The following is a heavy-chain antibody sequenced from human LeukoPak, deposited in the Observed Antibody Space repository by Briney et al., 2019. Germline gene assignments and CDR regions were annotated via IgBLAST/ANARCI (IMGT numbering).Heavy chain of an antibody. CDR2: IYYSGST. D-gene: IGHD3-22*01. Sequence: SSETLSLTCTVSGGSISSSSYYWGWIRQPPGKGLEWIGSIYYSGSTYYNPSLKSRVTISVDTSKNQFSLKLSSVTAADTAVYYCAKSVDDSSGVFDYWGQGTLVTVSS. V-gene: IGHV4-39*07. CDR1: GGSISSSSYY. J-gene: IGHJ4*02. CDR3: AKSVDDSSGVFDY.